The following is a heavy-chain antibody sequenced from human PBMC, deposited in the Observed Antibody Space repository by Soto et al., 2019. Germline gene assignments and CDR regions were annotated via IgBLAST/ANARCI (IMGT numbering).Heavy chain of an antibody. Sequence: QVQLVQSGAEVKKPGSSVKVSCTTSGGTISSFGMNWVRQAPGQGLEWMGWIVPIDGSTKYAEKFQGRVTITADASTSTVYMDLSSLRSEDTAVYYCARSFTKSRRGGVAFDYWGQGTLLTVSP. CDR3: ARSFTKSRRGGVAFDY. J-gene: IGHJ4*02. CDR2: IVPIDGST. D-gene: IGHD3-3*01. CDR1: GGTISSFG. V-gene: IGHV1-69*01.